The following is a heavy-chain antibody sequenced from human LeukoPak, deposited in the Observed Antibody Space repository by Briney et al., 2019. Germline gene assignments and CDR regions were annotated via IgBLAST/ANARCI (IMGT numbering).Heavy chain of an antibody. CDR2: INPNSGGT. D-gene: IGHD2-15*01. V-gene: IGHV1-2*02. J-gene: IGHJ4*02. Sequence: ASVKVSCKASGYTFTGYYMHWVRQAPGQGLEWMGWINPNSGGTNYAQKFQGRVTMTRDTSISTAYMELSRLGSGDTAVFYCASGYCSGGSCYLDYWGQGTLVTVPS. CDR3: ASGYCSGGSCYLDY. CDR1: GYTFTGYY.